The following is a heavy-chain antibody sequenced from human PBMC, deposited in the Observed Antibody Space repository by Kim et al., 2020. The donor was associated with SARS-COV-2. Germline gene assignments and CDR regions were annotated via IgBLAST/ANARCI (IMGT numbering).Heavy chain of an antibody. CDR1: GYTFTSYG. CDR3: ARDGSGSGWSYYYYYGMDV. CDR2: ISAYNGNT. Sequence: ASVKVSCKASGYTFTSYGISWVRQAPGQGLEWMGWISAYNGNTNYAQKLQGRVTMTTDTSTSTAYMELRSLRSDDTAVYYCARDGSGSGWSYYYYYGMDVWGQGTTVTVSS. V-gene: IGHV1-18*01. D-gene: IGHD6-19*01. J-gene: IGHJ6*02.